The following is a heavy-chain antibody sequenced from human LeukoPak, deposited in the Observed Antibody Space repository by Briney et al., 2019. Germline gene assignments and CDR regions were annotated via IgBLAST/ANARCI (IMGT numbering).Heavy chain of an antibody. Sequence: PGGSLRLSCAASGFTFSSYSMNWVRQAPGQGLEWVSSITSSSSIYYADSVKGRFTISRDNAKNSLYLQMNSLRAEDTAVYYCARVPEYMDILIAYSTTPDYWGQGTLVTVSS. D-gene: IGHD3-9*01. CDR2: ITSSSSI. V-gene: IGHV3-21*01. CDR3: ARVPEYMDILIAYSTTPDY. CDR1: GFTFSSYS. J-gene: IGHJ4*02.